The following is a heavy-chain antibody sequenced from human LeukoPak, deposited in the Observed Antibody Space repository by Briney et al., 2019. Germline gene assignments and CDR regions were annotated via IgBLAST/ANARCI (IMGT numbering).Heavy chain of an antibody. D-gene: IGHD3-3*01. CDR3: ARARPVLRFLEWLSDYFDY. CDR1: GGSFSGYY. Sequence: SETLSLTCAVYGGSFSGYYWSWIRQPPGKGLEWIGEINHSGSTNYNPSLKSRVTISVDTSKNHFSLKLSSVTAADTAVYYCARARPVLRFLEWLSDYFDYWGQGTLVTVSS. J-gene: IGHJ4*02. V-gene: IGHV4-34*01. CDR2: INHSGST.